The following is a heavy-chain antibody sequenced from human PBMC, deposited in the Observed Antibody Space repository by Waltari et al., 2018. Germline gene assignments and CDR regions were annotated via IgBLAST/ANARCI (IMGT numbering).Heavy chain of an antibody. CDR3: ARHWKKSGYRFDP. V-gene: IGHV4-39*01. Sequence: QLQLQESGPGLVKPSETLSLTCTVSGGSISRSSYYWGWIRQSPGKGLEWIGGFYYSGSTYYNPTLKSRVTISGDTSKNQFSXKLSSVTAADTAVYYCARHWKKSGYRFDPWGQGTLVTASS. CDR2: FYYSGST. J-gene: IGHJ5*02. CDR1: GGSISRSSYY. D-gene: IGHD5-12*01.